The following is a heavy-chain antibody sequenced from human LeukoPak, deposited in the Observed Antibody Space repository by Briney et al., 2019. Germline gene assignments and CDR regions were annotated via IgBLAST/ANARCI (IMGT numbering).Heavy chain of an antibody. D-gene: IGHD6-13*01. CDR2: IYTSGST. Sequence: TLFLTCTVSGGSISSGSYYWSWIRQPAGKGLEWIGRIYTSGSTNYNPSLKSRVTISVDTSKNQFSLKLSSVTAADTAVYYCARSRYSSSWYEESGYWGQGTLVTGSS. V-gene: IGHV4-61*02. CDR1: GGSISSGSYY. CDR3: ARSRYSSSWYEESGY. J-gene: IGHJ4*02.